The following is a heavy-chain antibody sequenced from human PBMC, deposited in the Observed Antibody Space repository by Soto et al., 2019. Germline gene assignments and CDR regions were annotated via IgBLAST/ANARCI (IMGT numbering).Heavy chain of an antibody. Sequence: QVQLVESGGGVVQPGRSLRLSRAASGFTFSTYGMHWVRQAPGKGLEWVAVISYDGRNEYYAESVKGRFTISRDNYKNTLYLQMNSLRAEDTALYYCAKDHLMTTVTTVGYWGQGALVTVSS. CDR1: GFTFSTYG. J-gene: IGHJ4*02. V-gene: IGHV3-30*18. CDR3: AKDHLMTTVTTVGY. CDR2: ISYDGRNE. D-gene: IGHD4-17*01.